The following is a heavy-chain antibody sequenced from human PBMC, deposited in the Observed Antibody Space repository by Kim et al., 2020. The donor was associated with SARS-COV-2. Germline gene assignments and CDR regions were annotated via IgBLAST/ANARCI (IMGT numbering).Heavy chain of an antibody. V-gene: IGHV3-30*18. Sequence: GGSLRLSCAASGFTFSSYGMHWVRQAPGKGLEWVAVISYDGSNKYYADSVKGRFTISRDNSKNTLYLQMNSLRAEDTAVYYCAKEPGITIFGVVTGMDV. D-gene: IGHD3-3*01. CDR3: AKEPGITIFGVVTGMDV. CDR2: ISYDGSNK. CDR1: GFTFSSYG. J-gene: IGHJ6*01.